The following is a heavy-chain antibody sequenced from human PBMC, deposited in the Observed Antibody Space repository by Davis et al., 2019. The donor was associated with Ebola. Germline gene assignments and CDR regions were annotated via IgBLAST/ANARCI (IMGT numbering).Heavy chain of an antibody. J-gene: IGHJ4*02. Sequence: GESLKISCAASGFTFRNYAIHWVRQAPGKGLEWVAVIAYDGTTQYYADSVKGRFTISRDNSKNTVYLQMNSLRIEDTAVYYCTNLDWGGGLDYWGPGTLVTVSS. D-gene: IGHD3-9*01. V-gene: IGHV3-30-3*01. CDR1: GFTFRNYA. CDR2: IAYDGTTQ. CDR3: TNLDWGGGLDY.